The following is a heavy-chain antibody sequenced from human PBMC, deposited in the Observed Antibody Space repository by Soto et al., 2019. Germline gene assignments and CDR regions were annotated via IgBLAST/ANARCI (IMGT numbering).Heavy chain of an antibody. CDR1: GGSISSYY. CDR3: ARHSLYYYDSSGYYYDY. V-gene: IGHV4-59*08. J-gene: IGHJ4*02. Sequence: QSQTLSLTCTVSGGSISSYYWSWIRQPPGKGLEWIGYIYYSGSTNYNPSLKSRVTISVDTSKNQFSLKLSSVTAADTAVYYCARHSLYYYDSSGYYYDYWGQGTLVTVSS. CDR2: IYYSGST. D-gene: IGHD3-22*01.